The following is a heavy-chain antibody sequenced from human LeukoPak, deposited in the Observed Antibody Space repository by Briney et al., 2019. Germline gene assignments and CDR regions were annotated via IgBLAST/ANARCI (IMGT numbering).Heavy chain of an antibody. CDR1: GFTFNRYN. CDR3: ASDFRALYYYGSGNPLDY. CDR2: ISSSSSYI. V-gene: IGHV3-21*01. Sequence: PGGSLRLSCAASGFTFNRYNMNWVRQAPGKGLEWVSSISSSSSYIYYADSVKGRFTISRDNAKNSLYLQMNSLRAEDTAVYYCASDFRALYYYGSGNPLDYWGQGTLVTVSS. J-gene: IGHJ4*02. D-gene: IGHD3-10*01.